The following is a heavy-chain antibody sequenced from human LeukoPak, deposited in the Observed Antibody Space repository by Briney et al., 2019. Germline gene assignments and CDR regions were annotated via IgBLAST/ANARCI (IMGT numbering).Heavy chain of an antibody. CDR1: GYSFTSYW. Sequence: GESLKISCKGSGYSFTSYWIGWVRQMPGKGLEWMGIIYPGDPDTRYSPSFQGQVTISADKSISTAYLQWSSLKASDTAMYYCAIGKGLSHCSGGSCYLPIFDYWGQGTLVTVSS. J-gene: IGHJ4*02. V-gene: IGHV5-51*01. CDR2: IYPGDPDT. CDR3: AIGKGLSHCSGGSCYLPIFDY. D-gene: IGHD2-15*01.